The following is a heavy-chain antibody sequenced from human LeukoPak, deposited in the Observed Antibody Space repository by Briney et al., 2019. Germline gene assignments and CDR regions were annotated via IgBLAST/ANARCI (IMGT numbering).Heavy chain of an antibody. CDR3: ARGRLRGVINDYGDSYFDY. D-gene: IGHD4-17*01. V-gene: IGHV4-39*07. J-gene: IGHJ4*02. CDR1: GGSISSSSYY. Sequence: PSETLSLTCTVSGGSISSSSYYWGWIRQPPGKGLEWIGSIYYSGSTYYNPSLKSRVTISVDTSKNQFSLKLSSVTAADTAVYYCARGRLRGVINDYGDSYFDYWGQGTLVTVSS. CDR2: IYYSGST.